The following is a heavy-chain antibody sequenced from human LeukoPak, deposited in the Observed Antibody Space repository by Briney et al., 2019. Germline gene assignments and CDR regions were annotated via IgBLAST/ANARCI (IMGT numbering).Heavy chain of an antibody. Sequence: GGSLRLSCAASGFTFGSYSMNWVRQAPGKGLEWVSSISSSSSYIYYADSVKGRFTISRDNAKNSLYLQMNSLRAEDTAVYYCARDQDGGGPHDYWGQGTLVTVSS. D-gene: IGHD3-10*01. CDR3: ARDQDGGGPHDY. V-gene: IGHV3-21*01. CDR2: ISSSSSYI. J-gene: IGHJ4*02. CDR1: GFTFGSYS.